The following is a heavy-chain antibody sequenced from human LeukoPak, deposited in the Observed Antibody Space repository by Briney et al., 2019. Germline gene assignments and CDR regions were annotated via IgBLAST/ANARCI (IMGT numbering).Heavy chain of an antibody. CDR3: ARDKGTYYFDY. J-gene: IGHJ4*02. V-gene: IGHV3-33*01. CDR1: GFSFRSFG. D-gene: IGHD3/OR15-3a*01. CDR2: VLHDGSYK. Sequence: PGGSLRLSCAASGFSFRSFGMHWVRQAPGKGLEWVTGVLHDGSYKYYADSVKGRFTISTDISKNTLYLQMNSLRAEDTAVYYCARDKGTYYFDYWGQGTLVTVSS.